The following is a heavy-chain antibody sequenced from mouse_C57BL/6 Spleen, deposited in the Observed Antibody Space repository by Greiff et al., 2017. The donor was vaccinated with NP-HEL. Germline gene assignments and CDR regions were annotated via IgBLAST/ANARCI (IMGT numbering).Heavy chain of an antibody. V-gene: IGHV5-4*01. CDR1: GFTFSSYA. J-gene: IGHJ4*01. CDR2: ISDGGSYT. Sequence: EVKVVESGGGLVKPGGSLKPSCAASGFTFSSYAMSWVRQTPEKRLEWVATISDGGSYTYYPDNVKGRFTISRDNAKNNLYLQMSHLKSEDTAMYYCARDEGSRDYAMDYWGQGTSVTVSS. CDR3: ARDEGSRDYAMDY.